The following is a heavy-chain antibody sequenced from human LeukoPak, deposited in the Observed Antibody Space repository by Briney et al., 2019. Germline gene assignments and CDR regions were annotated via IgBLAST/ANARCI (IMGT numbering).Heavy chain of an antibody. D-gene: IGHD3-22*01. V-gene: IGHV3-30*18. CDR1: GFTFSSYG. CDR2: ISYDGSNK. CDR3: AKLPTTYYYDSSGRNGAFDI. J-gene: IGHJ3*02. Sequence: GRSLRLSCAASGFTFSSYGMHWVRQAPGKGLEWVAVISYDGSNKYYADSVKGRFTISRDNYKNTLYLQMNSLRAEDTAVYYCAKLPTTYYYDSSGRNGAFDIWGQGTMVTVSS.